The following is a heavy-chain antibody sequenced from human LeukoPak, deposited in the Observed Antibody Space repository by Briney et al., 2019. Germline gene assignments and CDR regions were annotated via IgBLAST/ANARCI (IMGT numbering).Heavy chain of an antibody. V-gene: IGHV3-74*01. D-gene: IGHD5-18*01. CDR1: GFTXSNYW. CDR3: AREGRGYSYAFEY. J-gene: IGHJ4*02. Sequence: GGSLRLSCAASGFTXSNYWMHWVRQAPGKGLVWVSRINSDGSSTTYADSVKGRFTISRDNGQNTLYLQMNSLRAEDTAVYYCAREGRGYSYAFEYWGQGTLVTVSS. CDR2: INSDGSST.